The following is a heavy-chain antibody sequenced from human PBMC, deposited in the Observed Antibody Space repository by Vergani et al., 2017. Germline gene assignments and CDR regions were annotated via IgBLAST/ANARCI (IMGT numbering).Heavy chain of an antibody. V-gene: IGHV1-46*01. CDR1: GYTFTSYY. J-gene: IGHJ4*02. D-gene: IGHD3-22*01. CDR2: INPSGGST. CDR3: ARGGSYYYDSSGYKRTPFDY. Sequence: QVQLVQSGAEVKKPGASVKVSCKASGYTFTSYYMHWVRQAPGQGLEWMGIINPSGGSTSYAQKFQGRVTMTRDTSTSTVYMELSSLRSEDTAVYYCARGGSYYYDSSGYKRTPFDYWGQGTLVTVSS.